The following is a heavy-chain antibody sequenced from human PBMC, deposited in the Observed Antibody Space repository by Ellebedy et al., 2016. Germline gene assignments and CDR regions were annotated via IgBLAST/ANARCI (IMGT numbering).Heavy chain of an antibody. CDR2: ISSSGSLK. J-gene: IGHJ4*02. CDR1: GFTFSSYS. Sequence: GESLKISXAASGFTFSSYSFNWIRQAPGKGLEWVSHISSSGSLKFYADSLRDRFTISRDNAKKLLHLQMNSLTAEDTAVYFCTREAGGSFVDSWGQGVLVTVSS. D-gene: IGHD1-26*01. V-gene: IGHV3-48*04. CDR3: TREAGGSFVDS.